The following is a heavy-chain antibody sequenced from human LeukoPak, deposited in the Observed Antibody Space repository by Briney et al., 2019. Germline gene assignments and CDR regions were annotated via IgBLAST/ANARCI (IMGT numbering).Heavy chain of an antibody. CDR2: INPSGGST. Sequence: ASVKVSCKASGYTFTSYYMHWVRQAPGQGLEWMGIINPSGGSTSYAQKFQGRVTMTRDTSTSTVYMELSSLRSEDTAVYYCARDGSGSGRGDAFDIWGQGTMVTVSS. D-gene: IGHD1-26*01. V-gene: IGHV1-46*01. CDR1: GYTFTSYY. J-gene: IGHJ3*02. CDR3: ARDGSGSGRGDAFDI.